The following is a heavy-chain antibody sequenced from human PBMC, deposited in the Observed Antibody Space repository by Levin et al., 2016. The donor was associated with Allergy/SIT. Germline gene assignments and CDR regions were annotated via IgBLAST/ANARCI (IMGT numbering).Heavy chain of an antibody. CDR2: VNPNSGGT. Sequence: ASVKVSCKASGYTFTDYYMHWVRQAPGQGLEWMGCVNPNSGGTNYAQKFQGRVTMTRGTSINTAYMELSRLRSDDTAVYYCARDQSEDILTGSLDYWGQGTLVTVSS. J-gene: IGHJ4*02. CDR1: GYTFTDYY. CDR3: ARDQSEDILTGSLDY. V-gene: IGHV1-2*02. D-gene: IGHD3-9*01.